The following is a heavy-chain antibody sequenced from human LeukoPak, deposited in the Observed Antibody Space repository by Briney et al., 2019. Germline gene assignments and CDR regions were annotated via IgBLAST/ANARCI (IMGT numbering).Heavy chain of an antibody. CDR3: AKVRTGHYFDY. CDR2: ISSSGGST. D-gene: IGHD3/OR15-3a*01. V-gene: IGHV3-23*01. CDR1: GFTFTHYA. Sequence: GGSLRLSCAASGFTFTHYAMSWVRQAPGKGLEWVSSISSSGGSTYYADSVKGRFTISRDDSKNTLYVQMNSLRAEDTAVYYCAKVRTGHYFDYWGQGTLVTVST. J-gene: IGHJ4*02.